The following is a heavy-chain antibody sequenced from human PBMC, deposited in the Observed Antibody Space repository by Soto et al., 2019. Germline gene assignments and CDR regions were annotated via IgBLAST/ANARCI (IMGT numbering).Heavy chain of an antibody. Sequence: LSLTCTVSGGSISSSSYYWGWIRQPPGKGLEWIGSIYYSGSTYYNPSLKSRVTISVDTSKNQFSLKLSSVTAADTAVYYCARLERAAEFSDPWGQGTLVTVYS. CDR3: ARLERAAEFSDP. J-gene: IGHJ5*02. CDR1: GGSISSSSYY. CDR2: IYYSGST. V-gene: IGHV4-39*01. D-gene: IGHD6-13*01.